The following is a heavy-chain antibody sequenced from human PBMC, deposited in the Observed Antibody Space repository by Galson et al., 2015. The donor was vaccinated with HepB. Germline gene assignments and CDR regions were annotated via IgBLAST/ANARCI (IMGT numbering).Heavy chain of an antibody. CDR3: VRGTTAPDY. J-gene: IGHJ4*02. CDR2: ISRAGDTS. V-gene: IGHV3-23*01. CDR1: GFTFNNFA. Sequence: SLRLSCAASGFTFNNFAMSWVRQAPGKGLECVAAISRAGDTSDYAESVKGRFTVSRDSSKSTLYLQMNGLRAEDTARYYCVRGTTAPDYWAQGTLVTVSS. D-gene: IGHD2/OR15-2a*01.